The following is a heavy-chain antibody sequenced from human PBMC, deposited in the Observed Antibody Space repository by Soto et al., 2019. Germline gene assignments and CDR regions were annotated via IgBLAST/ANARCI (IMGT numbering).Heavy chain of an antibody. D-gene: IGHD3-10*01. CDR1: GGSVSSGSYY. J-gene: IGHJ4*02. V-gene: IGHV4-61*01. CDR3: ARRNYYGSGSYPFDF. CDR2: IYNGGST. Sequence: SETLSLTCTVSGGSVSSGSYYWSWIRQPPGKGLEWIGYIYNGGSTNYNPSLKSRVTISVDTSKNQFSLRLSSVTAADTAVYYCARRNYYGSGSYPFDFWGQGTLVTVSS.